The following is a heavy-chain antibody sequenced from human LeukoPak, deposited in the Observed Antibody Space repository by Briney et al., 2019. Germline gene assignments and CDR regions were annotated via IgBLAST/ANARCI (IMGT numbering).Heavy chain of an antibody. CDR1: GGSIKSNNW. V-gene: IGHV4-4*02. J-gene: IGHJ5*02. CDR2: IYHSGST. CDR3: ARTYCSGGSCYDNWFDP. Sequence: PSGTLSLTCAVSGGSIKSNNWWSWVRQPPGKGLEWIGEIYHSGSTNYNPSLESRVTVSVDKSKNQFSLDLSSVTAADTAVYYCARTYCSGGSCYDNWFDPWGQGTLVTVSS. D-gene: IGHD2-15*01.